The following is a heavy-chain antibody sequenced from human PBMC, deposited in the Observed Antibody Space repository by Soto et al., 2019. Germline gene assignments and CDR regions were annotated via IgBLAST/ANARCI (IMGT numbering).Heavy chain of an antibody. Sequence: QVHLVEAGGGLVKPGGSLRLSCAPSGFTFRDYYMTWIRQVPGRGLEWISYISSSGNTIYYADSVKGRFTISRDNAKHSLFLQLNSLRAEDTAVYYCARVRGYFDFWGQGTLVTVSS. V-gene: IGHV3-11*01. CDR3: ARVRGYFDF. J-gene: IGHJ4*02. CDR1: GFTFRDYY. CDR2: ISSSGNTI.